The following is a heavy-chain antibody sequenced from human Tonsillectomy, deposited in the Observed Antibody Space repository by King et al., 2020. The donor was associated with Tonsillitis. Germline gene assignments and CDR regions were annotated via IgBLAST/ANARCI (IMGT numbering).Heavy chain of an antibody. CDR1: GFTFSDYY. D-gene: IGHD3-16*01. J-gene: IGHJ4*02. V-gene: IGHV3-11*05. CDR2: ISSSSSYT. Sequence: VQLVESGGGLVKPGGSLRLSCAASGFTFSDYYMSWISQAPAKGLDWVSYISSSSSYTNYADSVKGRFTISRDNAKNSLYLQMDSLRAEDTAVYYCARDMGALLYFDYWGQGTLVTVSS. CDR3: ARDMGALLYFDY.